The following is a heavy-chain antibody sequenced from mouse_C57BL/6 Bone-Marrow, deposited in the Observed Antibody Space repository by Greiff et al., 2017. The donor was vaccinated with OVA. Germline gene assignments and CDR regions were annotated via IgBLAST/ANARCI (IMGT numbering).Heavy chain of an antibody. CDR1: EYEFPSHD. Sequence: EVKVIESGGGLVQPGESLKLSCESNEYEFPSHDMSWVRKTPEKRLELVAAINSDGGSTYYPDTMERRFIISRDNTKKTLYLQMSSLRSEDTALYYCARHGSYGSSYDYAMDYWGQGTSVTVSS. J-gene: IGHJ4*01. CDR3: ARHGSYGSSYDYAMDY. V-gene: IGHV5-2*01. D-gene: IGHD1-1*01. CDR2: INSDGGST.